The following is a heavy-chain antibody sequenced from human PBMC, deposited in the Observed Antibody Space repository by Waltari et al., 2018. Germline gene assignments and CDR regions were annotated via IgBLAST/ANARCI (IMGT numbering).Heavy chain of an antibody. V-gene: IGHV1-2*06. CDR1: GYTFPGYY. Sequence: QVQLVQSGAEGKKPGAQVKVSCRASGYTFPGYYMHWVRQAPGQGLEWMGRVNPSSGDTDYAQKFLGRVTMTRDTSISTAYMELIKLRSDDTAVYYCARGGPDVWGQGTTVTVSS. D-gene: IGHD5-12*01. CDR2: VNPSSGDT. J-gene: IGHJ6*02. CDR3: ARGGPDV.